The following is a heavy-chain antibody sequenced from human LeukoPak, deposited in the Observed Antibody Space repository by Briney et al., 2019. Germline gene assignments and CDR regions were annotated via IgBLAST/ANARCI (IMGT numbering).Heavy chain of an antibody. D-gene: IGHD5-24*01. J-gene: IGHJ3*02. CDR1: GFTFDDYG. CDR2: INWKGGST. V-gene: IGHV3-20*04. Sequence: GGSLRLSCAASGFTFDDYGMSWVRQAPGKGLEWVSGINWKGGSTGYADSVKGRFTISRDNAKNSLYLQMNSLRAEDTALYYCARDVEMATITDAFDIWGQGTMVTVSS. CDR3: ARDVEMATITDAFDI.